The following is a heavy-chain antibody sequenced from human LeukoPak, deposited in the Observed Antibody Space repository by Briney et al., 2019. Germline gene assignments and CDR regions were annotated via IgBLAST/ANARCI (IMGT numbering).Heavy chain of an antibody. CDR3: ARGLGDLATNWFDP. V-gene: IGHV1-8*03. J-gene: IGHJ5*02. D-gene: IGHD3-16*01. Sequence: ASVKVSCKASGYTFTSHDINWVRQATGQGLEWMGWMNPNSGNTGYAQKLQGRVTITRDTSISTAYMELSSLRSEDTAVYYCARGLGDLATNWFDPWGQGTLVTVSS. CDR2: MNPNSGNT. CDR1: GYTFTSHD.